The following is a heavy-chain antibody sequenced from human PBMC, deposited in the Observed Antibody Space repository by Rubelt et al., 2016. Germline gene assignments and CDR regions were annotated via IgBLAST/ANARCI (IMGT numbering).Heavy chain of an antibody. J-gene: IGHJ5*02. V-gene: IGHV2-70*15. CDR1: GFSLSTSGMC. CDR3: ARIQFPYYYDSSGSSWFDP. Sequence: QVTLRESGPALVKPTQTLTLTCTFSGFSLSTSGMCVSWIRQPPGKALEWLARIDWDDDKYYSSSLKTRLTISKDTSKNQVVLTMTNMDPVDTATYYCARIQFPYYYDSSGSSWFDPWGQGTLVTVSS. CDR2: IDWDDDK. D-gene: IGHD3-22*01.